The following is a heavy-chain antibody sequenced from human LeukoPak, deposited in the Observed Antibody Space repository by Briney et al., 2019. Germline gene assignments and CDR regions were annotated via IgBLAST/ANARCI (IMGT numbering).Heavy chain of an antibody. CDR3: AREAQNYYDSSGALRYFDY. D-gene: IGHD3-22*01. CDR2: IYSGGST. Sequence: GGSLRLSRAASGFTVSSNYMSWVRQAPGKGLEWVSVIYSGGSTYYADSVKGRFTISRDNSKNTLYLQMNSLRAEDTAVYYCAREAQNYYDSSGALRYFDYWGQGTLVTVSS. V-gene: IGHV3-66*02. CDR1: GFTVSSNY. J-gene: IGHJ4*02.